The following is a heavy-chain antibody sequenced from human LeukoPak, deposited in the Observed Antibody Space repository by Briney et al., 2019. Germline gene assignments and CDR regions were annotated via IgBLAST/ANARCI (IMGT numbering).Heavy chain of an antibody. J-gene: IGHJ4*02. D-gene: IGHD3/OR15-3a*01. V-gene: IGHV4-30-2*01. Sequence: SETLSLTCAVSGGSISSGGYSWSWIRQPPGKGLEWIGYIYHSGSTYYNPSLKSRVTISVDRSKNQFSLKLSSVTAADTAVYYCARAVGLWTPYFDYWGQGTLVTVSS. CDR2: IYHSGST. CDR3: ARAVGLWTPYFDY. CDR1: GGSISSGGYS.